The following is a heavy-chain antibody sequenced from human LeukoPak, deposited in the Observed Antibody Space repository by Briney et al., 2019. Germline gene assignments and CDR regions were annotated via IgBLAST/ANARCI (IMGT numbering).Heavy chain of an antibody. Sequence: GGSLRLSCAASGFTFSSYAMHWVRQAPGKGLEWVAVISYDGSNKYYADSVKGRFTISRDNSKNTLYLQMNSLRAEDTAVYYCARVGSRTHEAIDYWGQGTLVTVSS. J-gene: IGHJ4*02. CDR1: GFTFSSYA. CDR2: ISYDGSNK. D-gene: IGHD6-13*01. V-gene: IGHV3-30-3*01. CDR3: ARVGSRTHEAIDY.